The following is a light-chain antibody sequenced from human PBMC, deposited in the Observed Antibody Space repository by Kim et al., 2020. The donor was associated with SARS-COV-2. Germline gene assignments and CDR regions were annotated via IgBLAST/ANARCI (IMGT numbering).Light chain of an antibody. Sequence: EIVLTQSPGTLSLSPGERATLSCRASQSVSSSYLAWYQQKPGQAPRLLIYGASSRATSIPDRFSGSGSGTDFTLTISRLEPEDFAVYYCQQYGSSPLLTFGPGTKVDIK. CDR2: GAS. V-gene: IGKV3-20*01. CDR1: QSVSSSY. J-gene: IGKJ3*01. CDR3: QQYGSSPLLT.